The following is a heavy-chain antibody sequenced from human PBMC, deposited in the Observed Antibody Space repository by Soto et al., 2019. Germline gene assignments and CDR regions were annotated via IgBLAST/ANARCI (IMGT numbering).Heavy chain of an antibody. Sequence: SETLSRTCTVSGGSVSSGSYYWSWIRQPPGKGLEWIGYIYYSGSTNYNPSLKSRVTISVDTSKNQFSLKLSSVTAADTAVYYCARAGSGSTSPFDYWGQGTLVTVSS. CDR2: IYYSGST. V-gene: IGHV4-61*01. CDR1: GGSVSSGSYY. J-gene: IGHJ4*02. CDR3: ARAGSGSTSPFDY. D-gene: IGHD1-26*01.